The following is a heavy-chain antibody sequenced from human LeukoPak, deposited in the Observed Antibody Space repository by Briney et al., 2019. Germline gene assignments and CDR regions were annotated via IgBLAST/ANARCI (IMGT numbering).Heavy chain of an antibody. CDR1: GYTFTSYG. Sequence: ASVKVSCKASGYTFTSYGISWVRQAPGQGLEWMGWISAYNGNTNYAQKLQGRVTMTTDTSTNTAYMDLRSLRSDDTAVYYCARGGSYSSLDAFDIWGQGTMVTVSS. D-gene: IGHD1-26*01. CDR3: ARGGSYSSLDAFDI. J-gene: IGHJ3*02. V-gene: IGHV1-18*01. CDR2: ISAYNGNT.